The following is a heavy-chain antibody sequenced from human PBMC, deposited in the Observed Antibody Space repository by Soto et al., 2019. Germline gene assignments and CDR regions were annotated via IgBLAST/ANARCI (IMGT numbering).Heavy chain of an antibody. V-gene: IGHV4-61*01. CDR1: GDSDSSGSYY. CDR2: IYYSGST. J-gene: IGHJ4*02. CDR3: ARYGDYPDY. D-gene: IGHD4-17*01. Sequence: QVQLQESGPRVVKPSETLSLTCTVSGDSDSSGSYYWSWDRQPPGKGLEWIGYIYYSGSTNYSPSLKSRVTISVDTSKNQFSLKLSSVTAADTAVYYRARYGDYPDYWGQGTLVTVSS.